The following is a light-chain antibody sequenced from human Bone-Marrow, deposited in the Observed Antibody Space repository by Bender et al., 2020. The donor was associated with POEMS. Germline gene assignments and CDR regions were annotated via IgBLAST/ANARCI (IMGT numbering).Light chain of an antibody. J-gene: IGLJ3*02. Sequence: SHELTQPSSVSVSPGETVRITCSGEILAKNYARWFQQKPGQAPVLVIYKDNERPSGIIARFSGASAGAMATLPIRGAQVEDEAVYYYFSTGNSDHHRWVFGGGTKLTVL. CDR3: FSTGNSDHHRWV. V-gene: IGLV3-27*01. CDR2: KDN. CDR1: ILAKNY.